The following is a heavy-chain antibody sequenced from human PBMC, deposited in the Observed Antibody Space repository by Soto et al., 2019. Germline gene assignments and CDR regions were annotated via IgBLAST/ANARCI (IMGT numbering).Heavy chain of an antibody. Sequence: QVQLVESGGGVVQPGRSLRVSCAASGFTFSSYVMHWVRQAPGKGLEWVAVISYDGSNKYYADSVKGRFTISRDNSKSTLYLQMNSLRAEDTAVYFCASLHGIAAAATYTMDVRGQGTTVTVSS. CDR3: ASLHGIAAAATYTMDV. J-gene: IGHJ6*02. D-gene: IGHD6-13*01. CDR1: GFTFSSYV. CDR2: ISYDGSNK. V-gene: IGHV3-30-3*01.